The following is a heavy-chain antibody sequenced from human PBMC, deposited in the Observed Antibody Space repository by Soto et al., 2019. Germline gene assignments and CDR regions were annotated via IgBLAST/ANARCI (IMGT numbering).Heavy chain of an antibody. V-gene: IGHV3-21*01. Sequence: EMQLVESGGGLVKPGGSLRLSCAASGFTFSSYSMNWVRQAPGKGLEWVSSISSSSSYIYYADSVKGRFTISRDNAKNSLYLQMNSLRAEDTAVDYCARDRIVVVVAATPWFDPWVQGTLVTVSS. CDR2: ISSSSSYI. J-gene: IGHJ5*02. CDR1: GFTFSSYS. D-gene: IGHD2-15*01. CDR3: ARDRIVVVVAATPWFDP.